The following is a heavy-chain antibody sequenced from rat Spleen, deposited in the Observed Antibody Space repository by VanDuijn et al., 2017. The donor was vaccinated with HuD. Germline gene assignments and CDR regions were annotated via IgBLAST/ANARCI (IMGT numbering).Heavy chain of an antibody. CDR1: GFTFSNYD. V-gene: IGHV5-7*01. D-gene: IGHD1-10*01. CDR3: ARRPYNFGTSIYFDY. Sequence: EVQLVESGGGLVQPGRSMKLSCAASGFTFSNYDMVWVRQAPKKGLEWVTTITYDASRTNYRDSVKGRFTISRDNAKSTLYLQMDSLRSEDTATYYCARRPYNFGTSIYFDYWGQGTLVTVSS. J-gene: IGHJ3*01. CDR2: ITYDASRT.